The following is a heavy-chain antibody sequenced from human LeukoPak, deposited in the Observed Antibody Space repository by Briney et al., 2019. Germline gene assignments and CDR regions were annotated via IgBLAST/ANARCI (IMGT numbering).Heavy chain of an antibody. CDR2: INPNSGGT. D-gene: IGHD6-13*01. CDR1: GYTFTDFY. Sequence: ASVKVSCKASGYTFTDFYMHWVRQAPGQGLEWMGWINPNSGGTNYAQKFQGRVTMTRDTSISTAYMELSRLRSDDTAVYYCASSLAYSSSWSPFTMDVWGKGTTVTISS. J-gene: IGHJ6*03. CDR3: ASSLAYSSSWSPFTMDV. V-gene: IGHV1-2*02.